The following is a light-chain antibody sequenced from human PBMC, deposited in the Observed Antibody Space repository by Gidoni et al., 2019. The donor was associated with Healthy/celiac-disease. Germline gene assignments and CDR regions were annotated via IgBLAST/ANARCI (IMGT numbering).Light chain of an antibody. J-gene: IGKJ1*01. V-gene: IGKV3-11*01. CDR1: LIVSSY. Sequence: DILLTQSPATLSLSPGERATLSCRASLIVSSYLAWYQQKPGQATTLLIYDASNMATGIPARFSGSGSGTEFTLTISSLEPEDFAVYYCQQRSNWPPVWTFGQGTKVEIK. CDR3: QQRSNWPPVWT. CDR2: DAS.